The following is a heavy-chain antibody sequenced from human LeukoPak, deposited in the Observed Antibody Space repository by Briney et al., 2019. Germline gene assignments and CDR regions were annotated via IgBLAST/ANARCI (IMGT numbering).Heavy chain of an antibody. D-gene: IGHD2/OR15-2a*01. CDR2: IYGGGNT. J-gene: IGHJ4*02. CDR1: GFTVGSSY. Sequence: GALRLSCAASGFTVGSSYMNWVRQAPGKGLEWVSLIYGGGNTYYADSVKGRFTISRDNSKNTLYLQMNSLRAEDTAVYYCAKDLSIYDYWGQGTLVTVSS. V-gene: IGHV3-53*01. CDR3: AKDLSIYDY.